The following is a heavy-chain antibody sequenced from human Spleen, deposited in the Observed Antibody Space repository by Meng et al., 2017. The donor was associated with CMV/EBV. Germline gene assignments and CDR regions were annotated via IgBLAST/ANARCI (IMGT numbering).Heavy chain of an antibody. J-gene: IGHJ3*02. D-gene: IGHD3-10*01. CDR1: GFTFSSYS. V-gene: IGHV3-21*01. CDR3: ARDDGFI. CDR2: ISSSSSYV. Sequence: GESLKISCAASGFTFSSYSMNWVRQAPGKGLEWVSSISSSSSYVYYADSVKGRFTISRDNARNSLYLQMNSLRAEETAVYYCARDDGFIRGQGTRVTVSS.